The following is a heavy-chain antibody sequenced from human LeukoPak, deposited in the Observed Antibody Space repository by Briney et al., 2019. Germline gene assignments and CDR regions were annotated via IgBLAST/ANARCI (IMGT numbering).Heavy chain of an antibody. D-gene: IGHD5/OR15-5a*01. Sequence: ASVKVSCKASGYTFTGYYMHWVRQAPGQGGEWRGWINPNSGGTNYAQKCQGRVTITRDPSSSTAYMELRRLRSDATAVYYCEREVSKTLAPAFDIWGQGTMVNVSS. CDR3: EREVSKTLAPAFDI. CDR1: GYTFTGYY. V-gene: IGHV1-2*02. CDR2: INPNSGGT. J-gene: IGHJ3*02.